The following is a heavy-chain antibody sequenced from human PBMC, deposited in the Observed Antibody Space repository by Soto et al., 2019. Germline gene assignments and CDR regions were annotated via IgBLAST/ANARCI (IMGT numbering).Heavy chain of an antibody. V-gene: IGHV1-69*01. CDR2: IMPFFGSG. CDR3: ARDRAGYYSHFVY. Sequence: QVYLVQSEAEVKKPGSSVKVSCKALRGTFTNYAFSWVRQAPGQGLEWMGGIMPFFGSGNYAQKFQGRINITAIESTSSVYLELTSMRSEDTAVYYCARDRAGYYSHFVYWGQGTLVTVSS. J-gene: IGHJ4*02. CDR1: RGTFTNYA. D-gene: IGHD3-22*01.